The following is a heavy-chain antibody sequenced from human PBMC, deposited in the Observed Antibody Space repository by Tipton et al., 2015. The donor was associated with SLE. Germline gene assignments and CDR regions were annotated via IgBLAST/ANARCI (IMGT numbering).Heavy chain of an antibody. CDR1: GFTVSNNY. J-gene: IGHJ3*02. CDR2: IYSGGTT. D-gene: IGHD4-17*01. CDR3: AKDRYRGDGDYLGAFDI. V-gene: IGHV3-66*02. Sequence: QLVQSGGGLVQPGGSLRLSCAASGFTVSNNYMSWVRQAPGKGLEWVSVIYSGGTTYYADSVKGRFTISRDTSKNTLYLQMNSLRAEDTALYYCAKDRYRGDGDYLGAFDIWGQGTMVTVSS.